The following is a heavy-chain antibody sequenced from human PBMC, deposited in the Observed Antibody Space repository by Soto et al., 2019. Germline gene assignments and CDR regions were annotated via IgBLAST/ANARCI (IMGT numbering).Heavy chain of an antibody. V-gene: IGHV3-11*06. D-gene: IGHD1-26*01. J-gene: IGHJ4*02. Sequence: VGSLRLSCAASGFTFSDYYMSWIRQAPGKGLEWVSYISSSSSYTNYAGSVKGRFTISRDNAKNSLYLQMNSLRAEDTAVYYCAREPRYSGSYSFDYWGQGTLVTVSS. CDR2: ISSSSSYT. CDR3: AREPRYSGSYSFDY. CDR1: GFTFSDYY.